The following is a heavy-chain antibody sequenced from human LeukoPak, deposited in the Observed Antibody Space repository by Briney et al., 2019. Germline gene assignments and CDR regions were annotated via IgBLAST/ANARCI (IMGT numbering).Heavy chain of an antibody. Sequence: PSVTLSLTCAVYGGSFSGYYWSWIRQPPGKGLEWIGEINHSGSTNYNPSLKSRVTISVNSSKNQFSLKLSSVTAADTAVYYCARGSLVYDFWSGYPHSFDYWGQGTLVTVSS. CDR3: ARGSLVYDFWSGYPHSFDY. CDR1: GGSFSGYY. D-gene: IGHD3-3*01. J-gene: IGHJ4*02. CDR2: INHSGST. V-gene: IGHV4-34*01.